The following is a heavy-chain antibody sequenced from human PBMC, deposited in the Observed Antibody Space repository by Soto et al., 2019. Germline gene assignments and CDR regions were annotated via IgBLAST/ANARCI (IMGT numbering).Heavy chain of an antibody. D-gene: IGHD6-19*01. CDR3: ARHRSGSSRFSVAGIGGFDAFDI. Sequence: SETLSLTCTVSGGSISSSSYYWGWIRQPPGKGLEWIGSIYYSGSTYYNPSLKSRVTISVDTSKNQFSLKLSSVTAADTAVYYCARHRSGSSRFSVAGIGGFDAFDIWGQGTMVTVSS. J-gene: IGHJ3*02. V-gene: IGHV4-39*01. CDR2: IYYSGST. CDR1: GGSISSSSYY.